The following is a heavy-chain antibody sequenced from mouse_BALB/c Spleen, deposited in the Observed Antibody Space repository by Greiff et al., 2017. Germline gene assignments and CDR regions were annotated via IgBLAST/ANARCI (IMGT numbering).Heavy chain of an antibody. CDR1: GYTFTSYW. CDR2: INPSNGRT. V-gene: IGHV1S81*02. D-gene: IGHD2-4*01. J-gene: IGHJ3*01. CDR3: ARGVNYEYGAWCAY. Sequence: VQLQQPGAELVKPGASVKLSCKASGYTFTSYWMHWVKQRPGQGLEWIGEINPSNGRTNYNQKFKSKATLTVDKSSSTAYMQHSSLTSEDSAVYYLARGVNYEYGAWCAYWGQGTLVTVSA.